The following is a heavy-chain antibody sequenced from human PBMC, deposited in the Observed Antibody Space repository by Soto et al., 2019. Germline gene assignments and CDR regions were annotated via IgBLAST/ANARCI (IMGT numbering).Heavy chain of an antibody. V-gene: IGHV4-59*01. D-gene: IGHD3-9*01. J-gene: IGHJ5*02. Sequence: PSETLSLTCTVSGGSISSYYWSWIRQPPGKGLEWIGYIYYSGSTNYNPSLKSRVTISVDTSKNQFSLKLSSVTAADTAVYYCARDRYDILTGYSSWFDPWGQGTLVTVS. CDR3: ARDRYDILTGYSSWFDP. CDR1: GGSISSYY. CDR2: IYYSGST.